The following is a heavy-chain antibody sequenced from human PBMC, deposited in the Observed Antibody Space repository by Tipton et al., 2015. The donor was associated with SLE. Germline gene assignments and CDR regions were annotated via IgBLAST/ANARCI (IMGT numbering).Heavy chain of an antibody. V-gene: IGHV4-59*01. CDR2: LDDSGNT. CDR1: DDSLSSSY. D-gene: IGHD6-19*01. Sequence: TLSLTCVVSDDSLSSSYWSWIRQPPGKGLEWIASLDDSGNTNYNPSLRSRVTTSIDTPKSQFSLKLSSVTAADTAVYSCAKGSGWYKDWGQGTLVTVSS. J-gene: IGHJ4*02. CDR3: AKGSGWYKD.